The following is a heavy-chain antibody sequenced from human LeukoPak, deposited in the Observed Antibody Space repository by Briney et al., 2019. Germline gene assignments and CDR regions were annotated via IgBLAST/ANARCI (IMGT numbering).Heavy chain of an antibody. Sequence: GGSLRLSCAASGFTFSSYDMHWVRQDKGKGLEWVSAISTAGDPYYLGSVKGRFTISRENAKNSFYLQMNSLRAGDTAVYYCAGQARPGAAEGAFDIWGQGTMDTVSS. V-gene: IGHV3-13*05. CDR1: GFTFSSYD. D-gene: IGHD2-2*01. J-gene: IGHJ3*02. CDR3: AGQARPGAAEGAFDI. CDR2: ISTAGDP.